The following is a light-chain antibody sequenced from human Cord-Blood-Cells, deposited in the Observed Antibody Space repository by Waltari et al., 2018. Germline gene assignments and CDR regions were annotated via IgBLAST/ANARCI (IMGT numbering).Light chain of an antibody. V-gene: IGKV1-33*01. CDR2: DAS. CDR3: QQYDNLPLT. J-gene: IGKJ4*01. Sequence: DIQMTQSPSSLSASVGDRVTITCQPSQDISNSLNWYQQKPGKSPKLLIYDASNLETGVPSRFSGSGSGTDFTFTISSLQPEDIATYYCQQYDNLPLTFGGGTKVEIK. CDR1: QDISNS.